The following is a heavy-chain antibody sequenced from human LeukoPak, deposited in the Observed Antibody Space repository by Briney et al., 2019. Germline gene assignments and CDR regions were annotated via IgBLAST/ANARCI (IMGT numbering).Heavy chain of an antibody. D-gene: IGHD6-19*01. V-gene: IGHV3-11*01. CDR3: ARSSSGEEADAFDI. Sequence: PGGSLRLSCAASGFTFSDYYMSWLRQAPGKGLEGVAYISSSGSTIYYAASVKGRFTISRDNAKNSLYLQMNSLRAEDTAVYYCARSSSGEEADAFDIWGQGTMVTVSS. J-gene: IGHJ3*02. CDR2: ISSSGSTI. CDR1: GFTFSDYY.